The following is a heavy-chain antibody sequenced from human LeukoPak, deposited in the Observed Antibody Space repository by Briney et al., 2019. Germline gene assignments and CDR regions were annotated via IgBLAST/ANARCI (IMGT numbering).Heavy chain of an antibody. J-gene: IGHJ4*02. CDR2: IYTSGST. CDR3: ARHVRVPERFGGGGIFDY. D-gene: IGHD3-16*01. V-gene: IGHV4-61*02. Sequence: SQTLSLTCTVSGGSISSGSYYWSWIRQPAGKGLEWIGRIYTSGSTNYNPSLKSRVTISVDTSKNQFSLKLSSVTAADTAVYYCARHVRVPERFGGGGIFDYWGQGTLVTVSS. CDR1: GGSISSGSYY.